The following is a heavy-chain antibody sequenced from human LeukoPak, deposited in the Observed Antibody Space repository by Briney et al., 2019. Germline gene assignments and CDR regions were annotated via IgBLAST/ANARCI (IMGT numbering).Heavy chain of an antibody. CDR1: GFTFSSYA. D-gene: IGHD3-3*01. Sequence: GRSLRLSCAASGFTFSSYAMHWVRQAPGKGLEWVAVISYDGSNKYYADSVKGRFTISRDNSKNTLYLQMNSLRAEDTAVYYCAREGSKGITIFGIITKGLGALFDYWGQGTLVTVSS. CDR3: AREGSKGITIFGIITKGLGALFDY. CDR2: ISYDGSNK. V-gene: IGHV3-30-3*01. J-gene: IGHJ4*02.